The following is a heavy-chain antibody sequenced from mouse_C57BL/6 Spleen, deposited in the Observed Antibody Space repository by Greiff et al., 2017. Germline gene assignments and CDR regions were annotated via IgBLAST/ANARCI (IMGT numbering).Heavy chain of an antibody. J-gene: IGHJ3*01. Sequence: VQLQQSGAELVRPGASVTLSCKASGYTFTDYEMHWVKQTPVHGLEWIGAIDPETGGTAYNQKFKGKAILTADKSSSTAYMELRSLTSEDSAVYYCTREDGRAWFAYWVQGTLVTVSA. D-gene: IGHD2-3*01. CDR3: TREDGRAWFAY. CDR2: IDPETGGT. CDR1: GYTFTDYE. V-gene: IGHV1-15*01.